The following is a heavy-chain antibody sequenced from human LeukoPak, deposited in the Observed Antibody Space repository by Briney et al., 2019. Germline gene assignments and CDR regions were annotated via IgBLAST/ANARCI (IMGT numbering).Heavy chain of an antibody. D-gene: IGHD5-12*01. CDR3: ARVEGYSGYDWALDY. J-gene: IGHJ4*02. CDR1: GGSIRSGGYY. CDR2: IYYSGST. V-gene: IGHV4-31*02. Sequence: SETLSLTCTVSGGSIRSGGYYWSWIRQHPGKGLEWIEYIYYSGSTYYNPSLKSRVTISVDTSKSQFSLKLSSVTAADTAVYYCARVEGYSGYDWALDYWGQGTLVTVSS.